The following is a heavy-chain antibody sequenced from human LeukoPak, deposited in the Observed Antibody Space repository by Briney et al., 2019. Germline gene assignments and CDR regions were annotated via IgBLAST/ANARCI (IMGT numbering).Heavy chain of an antibody. Sequence: ASVKVSCKASGYTFTAYYMHWVRQAPGQGLEWMGWINPSSGGTNFAENFQGRVTMTRDTSISTAYMELSRVRSDDTAVYYCARDNGYSTGFDNWGQGTLVTVSS. J-gene: IGHJ4*02. CDR3: ARDNGYSTGFDN. V-gene: IGHV1-2*02. CDR1: GYTFTAYY. CDR2: INPSSGGT. D-gene: IGHD6-19*01.